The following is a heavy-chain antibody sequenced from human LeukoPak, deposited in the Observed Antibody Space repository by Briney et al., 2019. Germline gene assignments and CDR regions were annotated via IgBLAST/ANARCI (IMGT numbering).Heavy chain of an antibody. J-gene: IGHJ6*02. CDR3: ARFPHYGNYVDLGMDV. V-gene: IGHV4-61*01. D-gene: IGHD4-11*01. CDR1: GGSISTDNYY. CDR2: ISYSGST. Sequence: SETLSLTCTVSGGSISTDNYYWSWIRQPPGKGLEWIGFISYSGSTTYNPSLKSRVTISVDTSKNQFSLKLSSVTAADTAVYYCARFPHYGNYVDLGMDVWGQGTTVTVSS.